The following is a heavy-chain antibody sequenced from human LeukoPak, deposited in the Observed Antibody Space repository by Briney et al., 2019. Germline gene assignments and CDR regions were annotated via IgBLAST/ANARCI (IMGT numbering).Heavy chain of an antibody. Sequence: PSETLSLTCAVYGGSFSGYYWSWIRQPPGKGLEWIGYIYYSGSTNYNPSLKSRVTISVDTTKNQFSLKLSSVTAADTAVYYCARDPFNSSGEDYWGQGTLVTVSS. V-gene: IGHV4-59*01. D-gene: IGHD6-19*01. CDR3: ARDPFNSSGEDY. CDR2: IYYSGST. J-gene: IGHJ4*02. CDR1: GGSFSGYY.